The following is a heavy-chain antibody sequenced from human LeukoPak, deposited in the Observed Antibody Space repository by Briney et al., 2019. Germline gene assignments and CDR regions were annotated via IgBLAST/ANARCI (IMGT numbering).Heavy chain of an antibody. D-gene: IGHD3-9*01. CDR1: GFTFSSYW. CDR3: ARGHPNYDILTGYYMWFDY. CDR2: IKQDGSEK. V-gene: IGHV3-7*01. Sequence: GGSLRLSCAASGFTFSSYWMSWVRQAPGKGLEWVANIKQDGSEKYYVDSVKGRFTISRDSAKNSLYLQMNSLRAEDTAVYYCARGHPNYDILTGYYMWFDYWGQGTLVTVSS. J-gene: IGHJ4*02.